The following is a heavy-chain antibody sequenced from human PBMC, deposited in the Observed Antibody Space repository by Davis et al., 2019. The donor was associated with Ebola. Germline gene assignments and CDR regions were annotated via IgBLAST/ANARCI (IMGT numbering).Heavy chain of an antibody. V-gene: IGHV4-34*01. CDR2: INHSGST. J-gene: IGHJ6*02. Sequence: SETLSLTCAVYGGSFSGYYWSWIRQPPGKGLEWIGEINHSGSTNYNPPLKSRVTISVDTSKKPFSLKLSSVTAADTAVYYCARGPRGYCSGGSCVLDYYYYGMDVWGQGTTVTVSS. CDR3: ARGPRGYCSGGSCVLDYYYYGMDV. CDR1: GGSFSGYY. D-gene: IGHD2-15*01.